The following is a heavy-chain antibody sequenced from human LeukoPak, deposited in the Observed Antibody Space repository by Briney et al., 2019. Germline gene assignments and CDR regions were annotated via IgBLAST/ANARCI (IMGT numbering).Heavy chain of an antibody. CDR3: ARNGLYDSSGYVDY. V-gene: IGHV4-31*03. D-gene: IGHD3-22*01. CDR1: GGSISSGGYY. Sequence: SSQTLSLTCTVSGGSISSGGYYWSWIRQHPGKGLEWIGYIYYSGSTYYNPSLKSRVTISVDTSKNQFSLKLSSVTAADTAVYYCARNGLYDSSGYVDYWGQGTLVTVSS. J-gene: IGHJ4*02. CDR2: IYYSGST.